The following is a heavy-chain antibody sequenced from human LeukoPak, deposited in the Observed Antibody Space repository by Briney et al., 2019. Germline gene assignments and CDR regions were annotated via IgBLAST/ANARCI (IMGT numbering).Heavy chain of an antibody. D-gene: IGHD3-22*01. J-gene: IGHJ5*02. CDR1: GDSISSGVYY. Sequence: SETLSLTCTVSGDSISSGVYYWSWIRQPPGKGLEWIGYIYYSGSTYYNPSLKSRVTISVDTSKNQFSLKLSSVTAADTAVYYCARAGYHDSRSPNWFGPWGQGTLVIVSS. V-gene: IGHV4-30-4*01. CDR3: ARAGYHDSRSPNWFGP. CDR2: IYYSGST.